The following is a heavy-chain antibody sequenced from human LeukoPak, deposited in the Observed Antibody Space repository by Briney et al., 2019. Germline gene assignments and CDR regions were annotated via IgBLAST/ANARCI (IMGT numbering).Heavy chain of an antibody. V-gene: IGHV3-7*01. CDR2: INQDGSEK. CDR3: AKSPVGGGQWLVDYFHH. J-gene: IGHJ4*02. Sequence: PGGSLRLSCEASGFSFSSHWMSWVRQAPGKGLEGVANINQDGSEKYYVDSVKGRFTISRDNAKSSLYLQMNSLRADDTALYYCAKSPVGGGQWLVDYFHHWGQGTLVTVSS. D-gene: IGHD6-19*01. CDR1: GFSFSSHW.